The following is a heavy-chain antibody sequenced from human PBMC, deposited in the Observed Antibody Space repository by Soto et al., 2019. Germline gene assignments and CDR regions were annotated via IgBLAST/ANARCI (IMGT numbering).Heavy chain of an antibody. CDR2: IIPILGIA. J-gene: IGHJ3*02. D-gene: IGHD2-15*01. CDR1: GGTFSSYT. V-gene: IGHV1-69*02. CDR3: ARFRPPGEVVTHDAFDI. Sequence: QVQLVQSGAEVKKPGSSVKVACKASGGTFSSYTISWVRQAPGQGLEWTGRIIPILGIANYAQKCQGRATITEDKSTRTAYMELSSLRSEDTAVSYCARFRPPGEVVTHDAFDIWGQGTMVTVSS.